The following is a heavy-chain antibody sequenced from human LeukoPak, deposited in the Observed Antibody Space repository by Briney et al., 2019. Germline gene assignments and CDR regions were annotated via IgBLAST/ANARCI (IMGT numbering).Heavy chain of an antibody. D-gene: IGHD3-22*01. V-gene: IGHV4-59*08. Sequence: SSETLSLTCTVSGGSISSYYWSWIRQPPGKGLEWIGYIYYSGSTNYNPSLKSRVTISVDTSKNQFSLKLSSVTAADTAVYYCARVNSINYYDTRLPGSVYYFDYWGQGTLVTVSS. CDR1: GGSISSYY. CDR3: ARVNSINYYDTRLPGSVYYFDY. J-gene: IGHJ4*02. CDR2: IYYSGST.